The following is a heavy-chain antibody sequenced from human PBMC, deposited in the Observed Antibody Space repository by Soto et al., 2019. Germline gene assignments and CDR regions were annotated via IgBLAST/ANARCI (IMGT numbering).Heavy chain of an antibody. CDR3: SRWACSDDQGDHPVLDH. CDR1: GFSFSDSA. CDR2: VRSKANSYAT. Sequence: EVQLVESGGGLVQPGGSLTLSCAASGFSFSDSAMHWVRQASGEALERVGRVRSKANSYATAYGASVKGRFTISRDESKKTAYLQMNSLKTEDTAVYYCSRWACSDDQGDHPVLDHLYLVTLGIVSS. V-gene: IGHV3-73*01. J-gene: IGHJ4*02. D-gene: IGHD4-17*01.